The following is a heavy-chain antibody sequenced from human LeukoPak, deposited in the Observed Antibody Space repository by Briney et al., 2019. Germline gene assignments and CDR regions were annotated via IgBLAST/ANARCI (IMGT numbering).Heavy chain of an antibody. CDR2: INPNSGGT. J-gene: IGHJ1*01. D-gene: IGHD6-25*01. Sequence: GASVKVSCKASGYTFTGYYMHWVRQAPGQGLEWMGWINPNSGGTNNAQKFQGWVTMTRDTSISTAYMELSRLRSDDTAVYYCVAADIAEYFQHWGQGTLVTVSS. CDR1: GYTFTGYY. V-gene: IGHV1-2*04. CDR3: VAADIAEYFQH.